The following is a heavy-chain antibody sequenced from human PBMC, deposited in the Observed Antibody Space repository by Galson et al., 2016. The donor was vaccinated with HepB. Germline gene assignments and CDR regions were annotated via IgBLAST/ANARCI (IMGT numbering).Heavy chain of an antibody. J-gene: IGHJ6*02. CDR1: GFTVSSNY. CDR2: IYSGGST. CDR3: ATVMELLYYAMDV. V-gene: IGHV3-53*01. D-gene: IGHD1-26*01. Sequence: SLRLSCAASGFTVSSNYMSWVRQAPGKGLEWVSVIYSGGSTYYADSMKGRFTISRDNSKNTLYLQMNNLRAEDTAVYYCATVMELLYYAMDVWGQGTTVTVSS.